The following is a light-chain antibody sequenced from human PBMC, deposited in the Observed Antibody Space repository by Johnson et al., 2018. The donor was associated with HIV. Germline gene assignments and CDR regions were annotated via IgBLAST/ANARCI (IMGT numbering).Light chain of an antibody. Sequence: QPVLTQPPSVSAAPGQKVTISCSGSSYNIGNNYVSWYQEFPGAAPKLLIYENHKRPSGIPDRFSGSKSGTSATLGITGLQTGDEADYYCGAWDSSLSAYVFGTGTQVTVL. CDR3: GAWDSSLSAYV. J-gene: IGLJ1*01. V-gene: IGLV1-51*02. CDR1: SYNIGNNY. CDR2: ENH.